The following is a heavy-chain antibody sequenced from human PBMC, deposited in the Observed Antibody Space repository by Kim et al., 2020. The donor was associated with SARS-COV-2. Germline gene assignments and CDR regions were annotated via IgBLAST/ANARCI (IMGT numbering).Heavy chain of an antibody. J-gene: IGHJ6*02. CDR2: IIPIFGTA. D-gene: IGHD4-17*01. CDR3: ARDTYGGNSAYYYGMDV. Sequence: SVKVSCKASGGTFSSYAISWVRQAPGQGLEWMGGIIPIFGTANYAQKFQGRVTITADESTSTAYMELSSLRSEDTAVYYCARDTYGGNSAYYYGMDVWGQGTTVTVSS. CDR1: GGTFSSYA. V-gene: IGHV1-69*13.